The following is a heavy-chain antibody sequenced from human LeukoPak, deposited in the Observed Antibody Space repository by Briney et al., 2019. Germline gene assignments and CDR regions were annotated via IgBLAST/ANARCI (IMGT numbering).Heavy chain of an antibody. CDR2: INHSGST. D-gene: IGHD6-19*01. J-gene: IGHJ4*02. CDR1: GGSFSGYY. V-gene: IGHV4-34*01. Sequence: SETLSLTCAVYGGSFSGYYWSWIRQPPGKGLEWIGEINHSGSTNYNPSLKSRVTISVDTSKHQFSLKLSSVTAADTAVYYCARGRQQWLVRGGFFDYWGQGTLVTVSS. CDR3: ARGRQQWLVRGGFFDY.